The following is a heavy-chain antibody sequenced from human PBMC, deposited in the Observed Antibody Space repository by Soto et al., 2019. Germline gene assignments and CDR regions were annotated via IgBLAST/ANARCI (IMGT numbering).Heavy chain of an antibody. V-gene: IGHV4-30-4*01. Sequence: SETLSLTCTVSGGSISSGDYYWSWIRQPPGKGLEWIGYIYYSGSTYYKPSLKSRVTISVDTSENQFSLKLSSVTAADTAVYYCARLMHSSGADYWGQGTLVTVSS. CDR2: IYYSGST. D-gene: IGHD6-19*01. J-gene: IGHJ4*02. CDR3: ARLMHSSGADY. CDR1: GGSISSGDYY.